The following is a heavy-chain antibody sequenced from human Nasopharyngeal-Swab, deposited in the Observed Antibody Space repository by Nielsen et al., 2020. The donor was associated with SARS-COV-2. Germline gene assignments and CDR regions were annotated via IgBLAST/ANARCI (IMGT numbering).Heavy chain of an antibody. Sequence: GGSLRLSCAASAVTFSNYDVNCVRQATGKGLEWVSSIGTGGDTHYSGSVKGRFSISRENAENSLYLQMNSLRAGDTAVYYCTRGLSSSIVARRENWFDPWGQGTLVIVSS. CDR3: TRGLSSSIVARRENWFDP. CDR1: AVTFSNYD. V-gene: IGHV3-13*01. D-gene: IGHD6-6*01. CDR2: IGTGGDT. J-gene: IGHJ5*02.